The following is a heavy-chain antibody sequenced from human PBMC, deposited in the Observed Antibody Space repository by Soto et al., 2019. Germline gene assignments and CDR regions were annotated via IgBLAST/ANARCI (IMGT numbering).Heavy chain of an antibody. J-gene: IGHJ5*02. V-gene: IGHV1-18*01. CDR1: GYTFTSYG. CDR3: ARVTRVTTGQNWFDP. Sequence: ASVKVSCKASGYTFTSYGISWVRQAPGQGLEWMGWISAYNGNTNYAQKLQGRVTMTTDTSTSTAYMELRSLRSDDTAVYYCARVTRVTTGQNWFDPWGQGTLVTVSS. CDR2: ISAYNGNT. D-gene: IGHD4-4*01.